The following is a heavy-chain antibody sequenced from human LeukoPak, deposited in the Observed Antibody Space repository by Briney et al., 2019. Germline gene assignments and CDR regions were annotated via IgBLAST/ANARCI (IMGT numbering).Heavy chain of an antibody. Sequence: SETLSLTCAVYGGSFSGYYWSWIRQPPGKGLEWIGEINHSASTNYNPSLKSRVTISVDTSKNQFSLKLSSVTAADTAVYYCARIIIKIYGDYPIRWFDPWGQGTLVTVSS. D-gene: IGHD4-17*01. CDR3: ARIIIKIYGDYPIRWFDP. V-gene: IGHV4-34*01. CDR2: INHSAST. CDR1: GGSFSGYY. J-gene: IGHJ5*02.